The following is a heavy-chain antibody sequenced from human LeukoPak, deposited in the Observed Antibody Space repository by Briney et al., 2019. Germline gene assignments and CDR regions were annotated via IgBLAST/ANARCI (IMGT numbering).Heavy chain of an antibody. CDR3: ARVVREQQLAPRWVNWFDP. Sequence: SETLSLTCTVSGGSISSSSYYWSWIRQPPGKGLEWIGYIYYSGSTYYNPSLKSRVTMSVDTSKNQFSLKLSSVTAADTAVYYCARVVREQQLAPRWVNWFDPWGQGTLVTVSS. D-gene: IGHD6-13*01. V-gene: IGHV4-61*05. CDR1: GGSISSSSYY. J-gene: IGHJ5*02. CDR2: IYYSGST.